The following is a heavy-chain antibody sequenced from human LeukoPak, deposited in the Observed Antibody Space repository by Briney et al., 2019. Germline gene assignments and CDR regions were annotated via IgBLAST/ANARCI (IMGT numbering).Heavy chain of an antibody. V-gene: IGHV3-30*18. CDR2: ISYDGSNK. CDR3: AKDHSQWLVYYFDY. J-gene: IGHJ4*02. CDR1: GYTFTSYY. Sequence: SCKASGYTFTSYYMHWVRQAPGKGLEWVAVISYDGSNKYYADSVKGRFTISRDNSKNTLYLQMNSLRAEDTAVYYCAKDHSQWLVYYFDYWGQGTLVTVSS. D-gene: IGHD6-19*01.